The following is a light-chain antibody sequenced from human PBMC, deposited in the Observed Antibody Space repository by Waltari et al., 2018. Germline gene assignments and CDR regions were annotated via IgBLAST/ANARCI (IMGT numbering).Light chain of an antibody. V-gene: IGKV1-5*03. CDR1: QSIGSW. CDR2: KAS. CDR3: QQYSSFWT. J-gene: IGKJ1*01. Sequence: DIQMTQSPYTLSASVGDRVTITCRASQSIGSWLAWFQQKPGKAPKLLIQKASSLESGVPSRFSGSGSGTEFTLTISSLQPDDFATYYCQQYSSFWTFGQGTKVEIK.